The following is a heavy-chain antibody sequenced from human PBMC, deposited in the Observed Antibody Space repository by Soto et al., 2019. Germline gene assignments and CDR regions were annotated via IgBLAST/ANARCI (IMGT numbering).Heavy chain of an antibody. Sequence: PGGALRLSCAASGFTFSSYAMSWVRQAPGKGLEWVSAISGSGGSTYYADSVKGRFTISRDNSKNTLYLQMNSLRAEDTAVYYCAKAYDSSGYYAYWGQGTLVTVSS. J-gene: IGHJ4*02. V-gene: IGHV3-23*01. CDR1: GFTFSSYA. D-gene: IGHD3-22*01. CDR2: ISGSGGST. CDR3: AKAYDSSGYYAY.